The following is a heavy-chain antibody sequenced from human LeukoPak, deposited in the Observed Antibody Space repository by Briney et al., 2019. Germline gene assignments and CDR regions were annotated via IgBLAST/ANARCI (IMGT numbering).Heavy chain of an antibody. CDR3: AKRIAAAGIDDY. CDR1: GFTFSSYG. Sequence: GRSLRLSCAASGFTFSSYGMHWVRQAPGKGLEWVAVISYDGSNKYYADSVKGRFTISRDNSKNTLYLQVNSLRAEDTAVYYCAKRIAAAGIDDYWGQGTLVTVSS. CDR2: ISYDGSNK. V-gene: IGHV3-30*18. J-gene: IGHJ4*02. D-gene: IGHD6-13*01.